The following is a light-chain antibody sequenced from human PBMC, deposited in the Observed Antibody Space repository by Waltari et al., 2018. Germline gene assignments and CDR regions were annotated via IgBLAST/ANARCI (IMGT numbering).Light chain of an antibody. V-gene: IGLV2-23*01. CDR2: EDS. J-gene: IGLJ3*02. Sequence: QSALTQPASVSGSLGQSITISCAGTSSDFGGYNLVSWYQQHPGKVPKVIIYEDSKRPPGVSSRFSGGKSGNTASLTMSALRAEDEADYYCFSYAGNSTLVFGGGTKVTIL. CDR1: SSDFGGYNL. CDR3: FSYAGNSTLV.